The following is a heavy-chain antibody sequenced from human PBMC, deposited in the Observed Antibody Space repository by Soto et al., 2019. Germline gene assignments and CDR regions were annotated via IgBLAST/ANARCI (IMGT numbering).Heavy chain of an antibody. CDR1: GGSISSSSYY. D-gene: IGHD3-10*01. Sequence: PSETLSLTCTVSGGSISSSSYYWGWIRQPPGKGLEWIGSIYYSGSTYYNPSLKSRVTISVDTSKNQFSLKLSSVTAADTAVYYSPRALRARGGGNWFDTWGQGTLVTVSS. V-gene: IGHV4-39*01. J-gene: IGHJ5*02. CDR3: PRALRARGGGNWFDT. CDR2: IYYSGST.